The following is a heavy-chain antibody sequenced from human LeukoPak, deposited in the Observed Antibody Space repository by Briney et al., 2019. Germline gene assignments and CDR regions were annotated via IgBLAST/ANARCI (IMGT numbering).Heavy chain of an antibody. J-gene: IGHJ4*02. CDR3: ARQDGSALYYFDY. V-gene: IGHV5-51*01. CDR2: IYPGDSDI. Sequence: GESLMIPCKGSGYSFSSYWIAWVRQMPGKGLEWMGIIYPGDSDIRYSPSFQGQVTISADKSISTAYLQWSSLKASDTAMYYCARQDGSALYYFDYWGQGTLVTVSS. CDR1: GYSFSSYW. D-gene: IGHD5-24*01.